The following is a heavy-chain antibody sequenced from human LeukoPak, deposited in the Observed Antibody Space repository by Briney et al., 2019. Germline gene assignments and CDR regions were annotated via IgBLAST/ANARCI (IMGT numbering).Heavy chain of an antibody. CDR2: IKFDGTHI. Sequence: GGSLRLSCAASGSTFSSYWMHWVRQPSGKGLEWLSQIKFDGTHIRYADSVKGRFTISRDNAKNTVSLQMNSLRAEDTAVYYCARDPDSDTTLDHWGQGTLVSVSS. CDR1: GSTFSSYW. J-gene: IGHJ4*02. CDR3: ARDPDSDTTLDH. D-gene: IGHD1-1*01. V-gene: IGHV3-74*01.